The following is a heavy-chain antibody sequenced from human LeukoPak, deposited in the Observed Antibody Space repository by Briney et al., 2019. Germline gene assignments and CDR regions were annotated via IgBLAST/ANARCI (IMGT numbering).Heavy chain of an antibody. Sequence: ASVKASCKASGYTFTSYAMHWVRQAPGQRLEWMGWINAGNGNTKYSQKFQGRVTITRDTSASTAYMELSSLRSEDTAVYYCARASRYCSGGSCYSNWGQGTLVTVSS. CDR3: ARASRYCSGGSCYSN. J-gene: IGHJ4*02. CDR1: GYTFTSYA. D-gene: IGHD2-15*01. CDR2: INAGNGNT. V-gene: IGHV1-3*01.